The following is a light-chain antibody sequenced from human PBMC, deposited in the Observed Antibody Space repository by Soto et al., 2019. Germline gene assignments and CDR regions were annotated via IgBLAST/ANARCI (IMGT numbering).Light chain of an antibody. CDR1: QSLLHSNGYNY. J-gene: IGKJ4*01. CDR2: LGS. Sequence: DIVMTQSPLSLPVIPGEPASISCRSSQSLLHSNGYNYLDWYLQKPGQSPQLLICLGSNRASGAPDRFSGSGPGTDSTPKISRVAAEDIGVYYCLRALHTPLTFGGWTKVEIK. V-gene: IGKV2-28*01. CDR3: LRALHTPLT.